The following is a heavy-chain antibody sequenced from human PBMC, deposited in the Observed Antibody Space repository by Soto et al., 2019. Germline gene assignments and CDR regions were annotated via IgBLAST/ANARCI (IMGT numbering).Heavy chain of an antibody. CDR1: GYTFTSLG. V-gene: IGHV1-18*01. Sequence: QVQLVQSGAEVKKPGASVKVSCKASGYTFTSLGISWVRQAPGQGLEWMGGISAYNGNTNYAQKLQGRVTMTTDTHTSTAYVELRGLRSDDTAVYYCARSVDYGDYPAFDIWGQGTMVTVSS. J-gene: IGHJ3*02. D-gene: IGHD4-17*01. CDR3: ARSVDYGDYPAFDI. CDR2: ISAYNGNT.